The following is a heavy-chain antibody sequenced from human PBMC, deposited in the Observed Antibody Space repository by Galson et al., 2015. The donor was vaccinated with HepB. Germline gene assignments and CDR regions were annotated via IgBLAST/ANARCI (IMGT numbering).Heavy chain of an antibody. CDR1: GFTFSTYA. J-gene: IGHJ4*01. CDR2: IASDSTNI. D-gene: IGHD4-11*01. CDR3: ATYLQSPILDY. Sequence: SLRLSCAASGFTFSTYAMTWVRQAPGRGLEWVSVIASDSTNIHYADSVKGRFAISRDNSKTTLYLQMNSLRAEDTAVYYCATYLQSPILDYWGHGTLVTVSS. V-gene: IGHV3-23*03.